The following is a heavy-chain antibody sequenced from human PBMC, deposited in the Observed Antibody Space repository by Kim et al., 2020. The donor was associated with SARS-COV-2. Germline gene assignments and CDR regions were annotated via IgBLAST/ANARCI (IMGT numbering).Heavy chain of an antibody. J-gene: IGHJ4*02. V-gene: IGHV1-69*01. Sequence: YAQKFQGRVTITADESTSTAYMELSSLRSEDTAVYYCARSRNYRSYYFDYWGQGTLVTVSS. D-gene: IGHD1-7*01. CDR3: ARSRNYRSYYFDY.